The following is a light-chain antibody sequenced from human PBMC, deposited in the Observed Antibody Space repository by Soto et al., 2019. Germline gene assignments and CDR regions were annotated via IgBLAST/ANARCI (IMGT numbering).Light chain of an antibody. CDR2: AAS. J-gene: IGKJ4*01. CDR1: QGSSNY. V-gene: IGKV1-27*01. Sequence: DIQMTQSPSSLSASVGVRVTITCRASQGSSNYLAWYQQKPGKVPKLLIYAASTLQSGVPSRFSGSGSGTDVTLTISSLQPEDVATNYSQKDNSAPLTFGGGTKVEIK. CDR3: QKDNSAPLT.